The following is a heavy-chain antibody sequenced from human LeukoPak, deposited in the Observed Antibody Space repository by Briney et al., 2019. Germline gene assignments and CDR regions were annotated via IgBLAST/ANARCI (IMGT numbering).Heavy chain of an antibody. J-gene: IGHJ5*02. CDR3: ARDRRIPYDFWSGYQGGPTFP. Sequence: GGSLRLSCAASGFTFSSYGMHWVRQAPGKGLEWVAVIWYDGSKKYYADSVKGRFTISRDNSKNTLYLRMNSLRAEDTAVYYCARDRRIPYDFWSGYQGGPTFPWGQGTLVTVSS. V-gene: IGHV3-33*01. CDR2: IWYDGSKK. CDR1: GFTFSSYG. D-gene: IGHD3-3*01.